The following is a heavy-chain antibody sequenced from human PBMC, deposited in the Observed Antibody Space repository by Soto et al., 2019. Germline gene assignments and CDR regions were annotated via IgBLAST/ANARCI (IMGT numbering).Heavy chain of an antibody. J-gene: IGHJ4*02. CDR2: IFSSGST. CDR3: ARTGFGQYYFDY. V-gene: IGHV4-4*07. D-gene: IGHD3-3*01. Sequence: SETLSLTCTVSGGSISGYYWSWIRQPAWKGLEWIGLIFSSGSTSYNPSLKSRVTMSVDTSKNQVSLNLRSVTAADTAVYHCARTGFGQYYFDYWVQGTLVT. CDR1: GGSISGYY.